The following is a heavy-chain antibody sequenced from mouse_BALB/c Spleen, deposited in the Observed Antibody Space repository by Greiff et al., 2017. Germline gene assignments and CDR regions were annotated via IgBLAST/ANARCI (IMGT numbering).Heavy chain of an antibody. D-gene: IGHD2-5*01. CDR1: GFTFSSFG. CDR3: ARSDSTRAMDY. V-gene: IGHV5-17*02. J-gene: IGHJ4*01. Sequence: EVQLVESGGGLVQPGGSRKLSCAASGFTFSSFGMHWVRQAPEKGLEWVAYISSGSSTIYYADTVKGRFTISRDNPKNTLFLQMTSLRSEDTAMYYCARSDSTRAMDYWGQGTSVTVSS. CDR2: ISSGSSTI.